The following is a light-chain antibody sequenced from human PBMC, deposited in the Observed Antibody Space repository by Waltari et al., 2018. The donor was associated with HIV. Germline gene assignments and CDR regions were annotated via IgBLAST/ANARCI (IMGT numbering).Light chain of an antibody. CDR1: SSNIGSNT. CDR3: ATWDDSLNAWV. CDR2: SYG. Sequence: QSVLNQSPSASGTPGQRVIISCSGSSSNIGSNTVTWNQQFPGTAPKLLIYSYGQRPSGVPERFSGSKSATSASLAISGLRSEDEADYYCATWDDSLNAWVFGGGTKLTVL. J-gene: IGLJ3*02. V-gene: IGLV1-44*01.